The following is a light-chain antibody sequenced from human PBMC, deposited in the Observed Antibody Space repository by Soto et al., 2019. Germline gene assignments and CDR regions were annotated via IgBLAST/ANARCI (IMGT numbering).Light chain of an antibody. CDR3: QQYYSTPLT. CDR2: WAS. J-gene: IGKJ4*01. V-gene: IGKV1-27*01. Sequence: IQLTQSPSSLSASVGDRVTITCRASQGISSYLAWYQQKPGQSPKLLIYWASTRESGVPDRFSGSGSGTDFTLTISSLQAEDVAVYYCQQYYSTPLTFGGGTKVEIK. CDR1: QGISSY.